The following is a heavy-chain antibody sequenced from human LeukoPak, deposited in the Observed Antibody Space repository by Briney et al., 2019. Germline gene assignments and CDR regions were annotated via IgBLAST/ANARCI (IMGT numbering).Heavy chain of an antibody. D-gene: IGHD2-15*01. Sequence: SQTLSLTCTVSGGSISSGGYYWSWIRQHPGKGPEWIGYIYYSGSTYYNPSLKSRVTISVDTSKNQFSLKLSSVTAADTAVYYCARGSVDPNWFDPWGQGPLVTVSS. V-gene: IGHV4-31*03. CDR3: ARGSVDPNWFDP. J-gene: IGHJ5*02. CDR2: IYYSGST. CDR1: GGSISSGGYY.